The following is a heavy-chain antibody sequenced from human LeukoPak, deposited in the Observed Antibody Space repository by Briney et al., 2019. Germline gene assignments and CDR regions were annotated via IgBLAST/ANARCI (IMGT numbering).Heavy chain of an antibody. Sequence: SETLSLTCIVSGYSVSSNSYWAWIRQSPGKGLEWNGSMHHGGNTYYNPSLMSRVSMSIDTSKNQCSLNLSSVTAADTAIFYCARWLGNGFDMWGQGTMVTVSS. V-gene: IGHV4-38-2*02. CDR3: ARWLGNGFDM. D-gene: IGHD5-12*01. CDR1: GYSVSSNSY. CDR2: MHHGGNT. J-gene: IGHJ3*02.